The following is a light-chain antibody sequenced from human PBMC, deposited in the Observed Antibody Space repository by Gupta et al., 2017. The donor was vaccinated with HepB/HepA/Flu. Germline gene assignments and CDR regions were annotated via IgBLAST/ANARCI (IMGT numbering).Light chain of an antibody. J-gene: IGKJ1*01. V-gene: IGKV1-39*01. Sequence: DIQMTQSPSSLSASIGDRVTITCRASQTIRSFLNWYQQKPGKAPNLLISAASSLQSGVPSRFSGSGSGTDFTLTISSLQPEEFATYYCQQSDTTPRTFGQGTKVEIK. CDR1: QTIRSF. CDR3: QQSDTTPRT. CDR2: AAS.